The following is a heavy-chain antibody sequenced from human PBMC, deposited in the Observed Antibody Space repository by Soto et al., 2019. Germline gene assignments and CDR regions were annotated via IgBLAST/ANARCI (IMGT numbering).Heavy chain of an antibody. CDR1: GFTFSNYW. J-gene: IGHJ4*02. D-gene: IGHD2-15*01. V-gene: IGHV3-74*01. CDR3: VRTSLVVAVATREDF. Sequence: GGSLRLSCAASGFTFSNYWMHWVRQAPGKGLVWVSRIDSDGSRITYADFVKGRFTISRDNAKNSVYLHMNSLTAEDTAVYYCVRTSLVVAVATREDFWGQGTLVTVSS. CDR2: IDSDGSRI.